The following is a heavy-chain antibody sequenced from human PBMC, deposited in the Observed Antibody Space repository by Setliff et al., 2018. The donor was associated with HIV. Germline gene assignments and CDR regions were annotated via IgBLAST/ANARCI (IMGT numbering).Heavy chain of an antibody. CDR2: ITPIFGTP. Sequence: SVKVSCKASGGTFSRNAISWVRQAPGQGLEWIGGITPIFGTPKYAQKFQGRVTITADESRSTAYLELSSLRSEDTAVYYCATAGEMATIGYSYYYLGVWGKGTTVTVSS. CDR3: ATAGEMATIGYSYYYLGV. J-gene: IGHJ6*03. CDR1: GGTFSRNA. V-gene: IGHV1-69*13. D-gene: IGHD3-10*01.